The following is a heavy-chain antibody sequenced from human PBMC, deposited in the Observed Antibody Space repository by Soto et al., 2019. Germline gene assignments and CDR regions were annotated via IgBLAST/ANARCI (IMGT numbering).Heavy chain of an antibody. CDR2: IFDSGST. Sequence: SETLSLTCTVSGGSISSGGYYWSWIRQHPGKCLEWIGYIFDSGSTYYNPSLKSRVTISVDTSRNQFSLKLSSVTAADTAVYYCASGRDIVVVPAALEYYFDYWGQGTLVTVYS. V-gene: IGHV4-31*03. J-gene: IGHJ4*02. D-gene: IGHD2-2*01. CDR1: GGSISSGGYY. CDR3: ASGRDIVVVPAALEYYFDY.